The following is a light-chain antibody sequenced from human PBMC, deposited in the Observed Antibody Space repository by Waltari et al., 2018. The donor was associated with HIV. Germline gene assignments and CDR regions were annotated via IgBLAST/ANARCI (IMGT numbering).Light chain of an antibody. CDR3: AAWDDSLKGV. CDR2: NNN. CDR1: SSNIGSNT. V-gene: IGLV1-44*01. J-gene: IGLJ3*02. Sequence: QSVLTQPPSASGTPGQRITISCSGSSSNIGSNTVNWYQQFPGTAPKLLIYNNNQRPSGVPDRFSGFKSGTSASLAISGLRSEDEAHYYCAAWDDSLKGVFGGGTKLTVL.